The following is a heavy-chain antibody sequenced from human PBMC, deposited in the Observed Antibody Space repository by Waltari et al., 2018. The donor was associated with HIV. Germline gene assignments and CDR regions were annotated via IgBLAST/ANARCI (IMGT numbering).Heavy chain of an antibody. Sequence: QVQLVQSGAEVKKPGASVKVSCRASGYTFNNYGITWVRQALGQGPEWMGGIGVYNGNTNLAQKFRGRVCMTTDTSTSTAYMELRNLRADDTALYYCARDIPVGYFPGGGSYSPPLIDYWGQGTLVTVSS. CDR3: ARDIPVGYFPGGGSYSPPLIDY. CDR2: IGVYNGNT. D-gene: IGHD2-15*01. V-gene: IGHV1-18*01. CDR1: GYTFNNYG. J-gene: IGHJ4*02.